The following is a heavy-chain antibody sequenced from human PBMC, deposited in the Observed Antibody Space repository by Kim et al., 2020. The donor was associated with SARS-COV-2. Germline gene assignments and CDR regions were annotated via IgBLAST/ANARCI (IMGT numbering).Heavy chain of an antibody. CDR3: ARETGTWYIHYFDY. CDR2: IKQDGTEK. CDR1: GFTLSTYW. Sequence: GGSLRLSCAASGFTLSTYWMSWVRQAPGKGLEWVASIKQDGTEKYYVDSVKGRFTISRDNAKNSLYLQMNSLRAEDTAMYYCARETGTWYIHYFDYWGQGDQVTVSS. J-gene: IGHJ4*02. D-gene: IGHD6-13*01. V-gene: IGHV3-7*01.